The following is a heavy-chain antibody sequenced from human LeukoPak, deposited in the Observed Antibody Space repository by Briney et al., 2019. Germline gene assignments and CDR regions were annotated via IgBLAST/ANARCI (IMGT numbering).Heavy chain of an antibody. CDR1: GFTFSTYW. V-gene: IGHV3-74*01. CDR3: ARYDSSGFDY. CDR2: IKSDGSYT. D-gene: IGHD3-22*01. Sequence: GGPLRLSCAASGFTFSTYWMHWVRQAPGKGLVWVSRIKSDGSYTTYADSVKGRFTISRDNSKNTLYLQMNSLRAEDTAVYYCARYDSSGFDYWGQGTLVTVSS. J-gene: IGHJ4*02.